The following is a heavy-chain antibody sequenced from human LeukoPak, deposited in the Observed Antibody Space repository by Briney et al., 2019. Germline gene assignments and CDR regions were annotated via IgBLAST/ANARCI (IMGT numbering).Heavy chain of an antibody. CDR1: GLTFSSYG. V-gene: IGHV3-33*01. CDR3: ARSPMPSSSWGLTYYYYMDV. Sequence: GGSLRLSCAASGLTFSSYGMYWVRQAPGKGLEWVAVIWYDGSNKYYADSVKGRLTISRDNSKNMLYLQMNSLRAEDTAVYYCARSPMPSSSWGLTYYYYMDVWGKGTTVSVSS. D-gene: IGHD6-6*01. J-gene: IGHJ6*03. CDR2: IWYDGSNK.